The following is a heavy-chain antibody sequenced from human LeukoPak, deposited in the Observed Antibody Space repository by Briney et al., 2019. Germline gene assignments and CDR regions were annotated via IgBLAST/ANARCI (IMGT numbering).Heavy chain of an antibody. J-gene: IGHJ4*02. Sequence: SQTLSLTCAVSGGSISSGGYSWSWIRQPPGKGLEWIGYIYHSGSTSYNPSLKSRVTISVDKSKNHFSLRLTSVTAADTAVYYCARRNYDFWMDYWGQGTLVTVSS. CDR3: ARRNYDFWMDY. CDR2: IYHSGST. CDR1: GGSISSGGYS. D-gene: IGHD3-3*01. V-gene: IGHV4-30-2*01.